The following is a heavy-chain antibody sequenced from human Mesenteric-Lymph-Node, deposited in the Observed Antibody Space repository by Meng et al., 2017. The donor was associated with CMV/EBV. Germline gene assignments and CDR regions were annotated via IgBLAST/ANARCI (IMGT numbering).Heavy chain of an antibody. J-gene: IGHJ4*02. Sequence: GESLKISCAASGINFDDYGMNWVRQTPGKGLEWLSYISSSGSAFYYADSVKGRITISRDNAKNSLYLQIHSLRAEDTAVYYCARTLNNFWSGYCDYWGQGTLVTVSS. CDR2: ISSSGSAF. V-gene: IGHV3-48*04. CDR1: GINFDDYG. D-gene: IGHD3-3*01. CDR3: ARTLNNFWSGYCDY.